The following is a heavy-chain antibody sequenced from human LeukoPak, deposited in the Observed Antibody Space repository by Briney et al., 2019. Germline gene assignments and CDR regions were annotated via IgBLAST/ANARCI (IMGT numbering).Heavy chain of an antibody. CDR1: GYTFTSYG. V-gene: IGHV1-18*04. CDR2: ISAYNGNT. D-gene: IGHD2-2*01. Sequence: GASVKVSCKASGYTFTSYGISWVRQAPGQGLEWMGWISAYNGNTNYAQKLQGRVTMTTDTSTSTAYMELRSLRSDDTAVYYCARAIYCSSTSCYEWMDNWFDPWGQGTLVTVSS. J-gene: IGHJ5*02. CDR3: ARAIYCSSTSCYEWMDNWFDP.